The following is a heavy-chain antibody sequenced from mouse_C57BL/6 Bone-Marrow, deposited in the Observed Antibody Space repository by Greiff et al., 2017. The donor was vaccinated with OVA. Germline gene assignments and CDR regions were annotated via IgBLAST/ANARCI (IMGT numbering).Heavy chain of an antibody. CDR3: AIWFLYWWFDV. CDR1: GYTFTSYW. V-gene: IGHV1-7*01. J-gene: IGHJ1*03. Sequence: QVHVKQSGAELAKPGASVKLSCKASGYTFTSYWMHWVKQRPGQGLEWIGYINPSSGYTKYNQKFKDKATLTADKSSSTAYMQLSSLTYEDSAVYYCAIWFLYWWFDVWGTGTTVTVSS. D-gene: IGHD2-2*01. CDR2: INPSSGYT.